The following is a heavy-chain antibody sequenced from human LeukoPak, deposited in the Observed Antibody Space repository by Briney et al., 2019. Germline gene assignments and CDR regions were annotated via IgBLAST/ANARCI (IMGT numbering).Heavy chain of an antibody. V-gene: IGHV4-59*01. CDR1: GGSISSYY. Sequence: SETLSLTCTVSGGSISSYYWSWIRQPSGKGLEWIGYIYYSGSTNYNPSLKSRVTISVDTSKNQFSLKLSSVTAADTAVYYCARGGGNYYDSSGDNWFDPWGQGTLVTVSS. CDR2: IYYSGST. J-gene: IGHJ5*02. D-gene: IGHD3-22*01. CDR3: ARGGGNYYDSSGDNWFDP.